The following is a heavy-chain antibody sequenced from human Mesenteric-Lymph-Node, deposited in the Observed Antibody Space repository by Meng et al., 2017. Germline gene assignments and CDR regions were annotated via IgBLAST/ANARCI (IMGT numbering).Heavy chain of an antibody. Sequence: GSLRLSCAVYGGSFSGYYWSWIRQAPGKGLEWIGEINHSGSTNYNPSLKSRVTISVDTSKNQFSLKLSSVTAADTAVYYCARDRRIVGATSVWFDPWGQGTLGTVSS. CDR3: ARDRRIVGATSVWFDP. D-gene: IGHD1-26*01. J-gene: IGHJ5*02. CDR2: INHSGST. V-gene: IGHV4-34*01. CDR1: GGSFSGYY.